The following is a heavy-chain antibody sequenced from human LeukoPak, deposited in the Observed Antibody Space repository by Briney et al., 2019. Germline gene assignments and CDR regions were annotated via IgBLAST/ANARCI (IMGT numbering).Heavy chain of an antibody. J-gene: IGHJ4*02. Sequence: ASVKVSCKASGYTFTYYYVHWVRQAPGQGLEWMGIINPSDGRTNYAQKFQGRVTMTRDTSTSTVYMELSSLRSEDTAVYYCARDYYGSGSYFRIDYWGQGTLVAVSS. CDR1: GYTFTYYY. V-gene: IGHV1-46*01. CDR3: ARDYYGSGSYFRIDY. CDR2: INPSDGRT. D-gene: IGHD3-10*01.